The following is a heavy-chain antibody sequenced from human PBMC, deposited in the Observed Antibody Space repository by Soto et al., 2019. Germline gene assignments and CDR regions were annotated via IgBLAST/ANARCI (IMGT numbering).Heavy chain of an antibody. CDR3: AREAIVVVPAAMGGKKGGSNWFDP. Sequence: PGGSLRLSCAASGFTFSSYSMNWVRQAPGKGLEWVSSISSSSSYIYYADSVKGRFTISRDNAKNSLYLQMNSLRAEDTAVYYCAREAIVVVPAAMGGKKGGSNWFDPWGQGTLVTVSS. D-gene: IGHD2-2*01. V-gene: IGHV3-21*01. CDR2: ISSSSSYI. J-gene: IGHJ5*02. CDR1: GFTFSSYS.